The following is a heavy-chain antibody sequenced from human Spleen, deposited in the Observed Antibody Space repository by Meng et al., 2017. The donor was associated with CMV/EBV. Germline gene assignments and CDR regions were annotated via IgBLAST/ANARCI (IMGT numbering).Heavy chain of an antibody. V-gene: IGHV4-59*12. CDR2: IYYSGST. CDR3: ARDPGYYYYGMDV. J-gene: IGHJ6*02. CDR1: GGSISSYY. Sequence: SETLSLTCTVSGGSISSYYWSWIRQPPGKGLEWIGYIYYSGSTNYNPSLKSRVTISVDTSKNQFSLKLSSVTPEDTAVYYCARDPGYYYYGMDVWGQGTTVTVSS.